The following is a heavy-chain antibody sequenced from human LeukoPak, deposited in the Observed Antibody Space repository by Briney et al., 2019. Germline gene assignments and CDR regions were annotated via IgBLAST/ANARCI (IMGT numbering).Heavy chain of an antibody. V-gene: IGHV1-69*05. CDR3: ARDISGSYHYFDY. Sequence: SVKVSCKASGGTFSSYAISWVRQAPGQGLEWMGGIIPIFGTASYAQKFQGRVTITTDESTSTACMELSSLRSEDTAVYYCARDISGSYHYFDYWGQGTLVTVSS. CDR2: IIPIFGTA. D-gene: IGHD1-26*01. J-gene: IGHJ4*02. CDR1: GGTFSSYA.